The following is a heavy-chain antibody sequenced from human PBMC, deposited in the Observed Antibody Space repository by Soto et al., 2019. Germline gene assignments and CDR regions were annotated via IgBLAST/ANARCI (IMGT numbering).Heavy chain of an antibody. Sequence: PSETLSLTCTVSGGSVSSGSYYWSWIRQPPGKGLEWIGYIYYSGSANYNPSLKSRVTISVDTSKNQFSLKLSSVTAADTAVYYCARVIAAAGIDYWGQGTLVTVSS. CDR2: IYYSGSA. J-gene: IGHJ4*02. V-gene: IGHV4-61*01. D-gene: IGHD6-13*01. CDR1: GGSVSSGSYY. CDR3: ARVIAAAGIDY.